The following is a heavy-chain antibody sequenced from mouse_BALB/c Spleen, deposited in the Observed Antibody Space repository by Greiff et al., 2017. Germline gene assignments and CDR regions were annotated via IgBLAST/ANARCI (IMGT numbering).Heavy chain of an antibody. CDR1: GFSLTSYG. CDR3: ARENYYRYDGDGYYAMDY. D-gene: IGHD2-14*01. J-gene: IGHJ4*01. V-gene: IGHV2-9*02. Sequence: QVQLKESGPGLVAPSQSLSITCTVSGFSLTSYGVHWVRQPPGKGLEWLGVIWAGGSTNYNSALMSRLSISKDNSKSQVFLKMNSLQTDDTAMYYCARENYYRYDGDGYYAMDYWGQGTSVTVSS. CDR2: IWAGGST.